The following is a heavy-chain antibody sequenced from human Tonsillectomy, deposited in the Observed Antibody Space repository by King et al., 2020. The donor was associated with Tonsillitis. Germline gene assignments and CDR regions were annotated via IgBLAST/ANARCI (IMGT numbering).Heavy chain of an antibody. Sequence: VQLVQSGAEVKKPGESLKISCKGSGYSFNSYWIGWVRQMPGKGLEWMGIIYPGDSDTRYSPSFQGQVTISADKSISTAYLQWSSLKASDTAMYYCARGIWLQLQAPFFDYWGQGTLVTVSS. J-gene: IGHJ4*02. CDR2: IYPGDSDT. D-gene: IGHD5-24*01. V-gene: IGHV5-51*01. CDR1: GYSFNSYW. CDR3: ARGIWLQLQAPFFDY.